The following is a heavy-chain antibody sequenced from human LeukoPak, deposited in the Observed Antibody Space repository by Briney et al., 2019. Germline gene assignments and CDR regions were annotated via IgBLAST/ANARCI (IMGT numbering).Heavy chain of an antibody. CDR1: GYTFDTYG. J-gene: IGHJ4*02. CDR3: ARDLNPAAMAVFDY. Sequence: GASVKVSCKASGYTFDTYGVTWVRQAPGQGLEWMGWISAYTGNTNYAQKLQGRVTMTTDTSTSTAYMELRSLRSDDTAVYYCARDLNPAAMAVFDYWGQGTLVTDSS. V-gene: IGHV1-18*01. D-gene: IGHD2-2*01. CDR2: ISAYTGNT.